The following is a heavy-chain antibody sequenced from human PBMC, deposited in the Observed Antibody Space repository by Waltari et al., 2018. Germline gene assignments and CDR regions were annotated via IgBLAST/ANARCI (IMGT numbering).Heavy chain of an antibody. Sequence: VRQAPGQGLERMGWINPNSGGTNYAQKFQGRVTMTRDTSISTAYMELRRLRSDDTAVYYCARATPRIAAAGPQTRGGWFDPWGQGTLVTVSS. V-gene: IGHV1-2*02. J-gene: IGHJ5*02. CDR3: ARATPRIAAAGPQTRGGWFDP. D-gene: IGHD6-13*01. CDR2: INPNSGGT.